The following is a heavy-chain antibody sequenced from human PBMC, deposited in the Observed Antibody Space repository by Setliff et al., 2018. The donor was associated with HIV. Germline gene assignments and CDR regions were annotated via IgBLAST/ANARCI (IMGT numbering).Heavy chain of an antibody. CDR1: GFIFNKYG. V-gene: IGHV3-20*04. D-gene: IGHD6-13*01. Sequence: GGSLRLSCVASGFIFNKYGFSWVRQAPGKGLEWLSSINFNGGGTRYATSVKGRFTVSRDNARNSLYLQMNSLRAEDTALYYCAKGRIAMWAGYFHHWGPGTLVTVSS. CDR3: AKGRIAMWAGYFHH. J-gene: IGHJ1*01. CDR2: INFNGGGT.